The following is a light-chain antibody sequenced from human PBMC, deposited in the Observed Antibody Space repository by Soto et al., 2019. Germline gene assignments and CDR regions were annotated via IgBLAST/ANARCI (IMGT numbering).Light chain of an antibody. CDR2: AAS. CDR3: QQSYITPYT. Sequence: DIQMTQSPSSLSASVRDTVTITCRASQSISVHLNWYQQKPGEVPKLLIYAASNLHSGVPSRFSGSGSETDSALTISSLQPEDFATYYCQQSYITPYTFGQGTRLEIK. CDR1: QSISVH. J-gene: IGKJ2*01. V-gene: IGKV1-39*01.